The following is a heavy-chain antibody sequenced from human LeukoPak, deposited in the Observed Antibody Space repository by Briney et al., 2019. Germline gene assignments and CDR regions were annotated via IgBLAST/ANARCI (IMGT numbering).Heavy chain of an antibody. V-gene: IGHV3-33*01. Sequence: PGRSLRLSCAASGFTFSSYGMHWVRQTPGKGLEWVAIIWSDGSNKYYADSVKGRFTISRDSSKNTMYLQMNSLRAEDTAVYYCAREHTTVTSLLDYWGQGTLVTVSS. CDR1: GFTFSSYG. CDR2: IWSDGSNK. D-gene: IGHD4-17*01. CDR3: AREHTTVTSLLDY. J-gene: IGHJ4*02.